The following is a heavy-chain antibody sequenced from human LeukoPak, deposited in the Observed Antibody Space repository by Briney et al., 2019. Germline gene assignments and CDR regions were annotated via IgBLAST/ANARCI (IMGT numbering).Heavy chain of an antibody. J-gene: IGHJ6*02. Sequence: GASVKVSCKASGYTFTSYGISWVRQAPGQGLEWMGWISAYNGNTNYAQKLQGRVTMTTDTSTSTAYMELRSLRSEDTAVYYCARVPSGYSYGYDYYYYGMDVWGQGTTVTVSS. D-gene: IGHD5-18*01. CDR3: ARVPSGYSYGYDYYYYGMDV. V-gene: IGHV1-18*01. CDR2: ISAYNGNT. CDR1: GYTFTSYG.